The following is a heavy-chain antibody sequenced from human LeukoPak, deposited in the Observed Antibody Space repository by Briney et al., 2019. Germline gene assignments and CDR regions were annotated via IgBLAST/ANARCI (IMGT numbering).Heavy chain of an antibody. V-gene: IGHV4-39*07. CDR1: GGYISSTSYY. D-gene: IGHD6-13*01. Sequence: SETLSLTCTVSGGYISSTSYYWGWIRQPPGKGLEWIGIIYNRGSTDYNPSLKSRVTISVDTSKYQFSLKLNSVTAADTAAYYCARETIAAAVIYYFDYWGQGTLVTVSS. CDR3: ARETIAAAVIYYFDY. J-gene: IGHJ4*02. CDR2: IYNRGST.